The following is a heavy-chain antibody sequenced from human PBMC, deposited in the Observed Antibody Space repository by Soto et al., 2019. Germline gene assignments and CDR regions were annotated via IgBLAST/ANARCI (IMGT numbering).Heavy chain of an antibody. Sequence: QVQLVESGGGVVQPGRSLRLSCAASGFTFSSYAMHWVRQAPGKGLEWVAVISYDGDNKYYADSVKGRFTISRDNSKNTLYLQMNSLRAEDTAVFNCAREGGHCRSTSCRYGLNWFDPWGQGTLVTVSS. J-gene: IGHJ5*02. CDR1: GFTFSSYA. V-gene: IGHV3-30-3*01. D-gene: IGHD2-2*01. CDR2: ISYDGDNK. CDR3: AREGGHCRSTSCRYGLNWFDP.